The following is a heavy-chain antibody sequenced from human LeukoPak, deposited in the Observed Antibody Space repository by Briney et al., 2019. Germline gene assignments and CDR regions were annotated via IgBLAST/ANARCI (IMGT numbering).Heavy chain of an antibody. J-gene: IGHJ4*02. V-gene: IGHV4-59*08. CDR3: ANGFVDWPQQAY. D-gene: IGHD3-9*01. Sequence: SETLSLTCTVSGGSISSYYWNWIRQPPGKGLEWIGYVYYSGSTNYNPSLKSRVTISVDTSKNQFSLKLSSVTAADTAVYYCANGFVDWPQQAYWGQGTLVTVSS. CDR2: VYYSGST. CDR1: GGSISSYY.